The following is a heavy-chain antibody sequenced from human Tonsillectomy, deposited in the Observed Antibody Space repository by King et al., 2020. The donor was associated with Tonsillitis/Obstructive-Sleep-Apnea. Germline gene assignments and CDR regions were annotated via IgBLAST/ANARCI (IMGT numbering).Heavy chain of an antibody. Sequence: VQLVESGGGLVQPGGSLRLSCAASGFTFSSYSMNWVRQAPGKGLEWVSYITSSSDTIYYADSVKGRFTISRDNAKNSVFLQMNSLRDEDTAVYYGARAVTHCSSTSCYIGAFDIWGQGTMVTVSS. V-gene: IGHV3-48*02. CDR3: ARAVTHCSSTSCYIGAFDI. D-gene: IGHD2-2*02. CDR2: ITSSSDTI. J-gene: IGHJ3*02. CDR1: GFTFSSYS.